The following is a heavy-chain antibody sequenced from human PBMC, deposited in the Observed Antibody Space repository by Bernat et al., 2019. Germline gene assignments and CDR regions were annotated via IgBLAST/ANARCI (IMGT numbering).Heavy chain of an antibody. Sequence: VQLQQWGAGLLKPSETLSLTCAVYGGSFSGYYWSWIRQPPGKGLEWIGEINHSGSTNYNPSLKSRVTISVDTSKNQFSLKLSSVTAADTAVYYCATFTFGGVPSRYYFDYWGQGTLVTVSS. CDR2: INHSGST. CDR3: ATFTFGGVPSRYYFDY. D-gene: IGHD3-16*01. J-gene: IGHJ4*02. V-gene: IGHV4-34*01. CDR1: GGSFSGYY.